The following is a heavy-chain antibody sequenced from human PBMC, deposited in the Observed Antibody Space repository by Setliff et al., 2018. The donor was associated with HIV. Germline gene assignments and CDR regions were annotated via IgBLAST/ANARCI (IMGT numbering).Heavy chain of an antibody. CDR3: ARERQWLERDYFDY. J-gene: IGHJ4*02. D-gene: IGHD6-19*01. Sequence: LSLTCTVSGGSISSSSYYWGWIRQPPGKGLEWIGSIYHSGSTKYNPSLKSRVTISVDTSTNQFSLKLSSVTAADTAVYYCARERQWLERDYFDYWGQGTLVTVSS. CDR1: GGSISSSSYY. CDR2: IYHSGST. V-gene: IGHV4-39*07.